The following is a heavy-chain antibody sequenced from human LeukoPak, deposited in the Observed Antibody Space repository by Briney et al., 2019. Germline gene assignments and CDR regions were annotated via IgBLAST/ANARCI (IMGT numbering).Heavy chain of an antibody. Sequence: GGTLRLSCAASGFTFSSYGMSWVRQAPGKGLERVSAISGSGGSTYYADSVKGRFTISRDNSKNTLYLQMNSLRAEDTAVYYCAKVRGPEGVANWFDPWGQGTLVTVSS. J-gene: IGHJ5*02. CDR1: GFTFSSYG. V-gene: IGHV3-23*01. CDR2: ISGSGGST. D-gene: IGHD3-16*01. CDR3: AKVRGPEGVANWFDP.